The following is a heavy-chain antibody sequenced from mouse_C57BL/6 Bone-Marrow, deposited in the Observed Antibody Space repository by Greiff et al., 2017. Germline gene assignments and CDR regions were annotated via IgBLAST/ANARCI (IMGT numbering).Heavy chain of an antibody. CDR2: IDPENGDT. J-gene: IGHJ2*01. CDR1: GFNIKDDY. CDR3: TDYGSSYVGDY. Sequence: EVKLQQSGAELVRPGASVKLSCTASGFNIKDDYMHWVKQRPEQGLEWIGWIDPENGDTEYASKFQGKATITADTSSNTAYLQLSSLTSEDTAVYYCTDYGSSYVGDYWGQGTTLTVSS. D-gene: IGHD1-1*01. V-gene: IGHV14-4*01.